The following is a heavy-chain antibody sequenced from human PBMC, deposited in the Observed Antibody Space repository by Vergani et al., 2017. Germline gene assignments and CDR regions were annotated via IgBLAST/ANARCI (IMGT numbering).Heavy chain of an antibody. D-gene: IGHD6-19*01. Sequence: VQLVESGGGLVKPGGSLRLSCAASGFTFSSYSMNWVRQAPGKGLEWVSSISSSSSYIYYADSVKGRFPLSRDNAKNSLYLQMNSLRAEDTAVYYCARGIAVAGSGAFDIWGQGTMVTVSS. CDR3: ARGIAVAGSGAFDI. CDR2: ISSSSSYI. V-gene: IGHV3-21*01. J-gene: IGHJ3*02. CDR1: GFTFSSYS.